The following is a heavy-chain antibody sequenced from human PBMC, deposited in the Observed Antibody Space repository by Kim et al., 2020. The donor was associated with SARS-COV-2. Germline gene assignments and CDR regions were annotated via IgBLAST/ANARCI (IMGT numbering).Heavy chain of an antibody. CDR3: ARQDSSSWYDFDY. Sequence: SETLSLTCTVSGGSISSSSYYWGWIRQPPGKGLEWIGSIYYSGSTYYNPSLKSRVTISVDTSKNQFSLKLSSVTAADTAVYYCARQDSSSWYDFDYWGQG. V-gene: IGHV4-39*01. J-gene: IGHJ4*02. D-gene: IGHD6-13*01. CDR1: GGSISSSSYY. CDR2: IYYSGST.